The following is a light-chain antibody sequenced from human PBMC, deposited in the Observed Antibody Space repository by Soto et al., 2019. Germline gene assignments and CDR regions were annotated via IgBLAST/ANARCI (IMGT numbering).Light chain of an antibody. V-gene: IGLV4-69*01. J-gene: IGLJ2*01. Sequence: QLVLTQSPSASASLGASVKLTCTLSSGHSSYAIAWHQQQPEKGPRYLMKLNSDGSHSKGDGIPDRFSGSSSGAERYLTISGLQSEDEADYYCQTRGTGSQVFGGGTQLTVL. CDR1: SGHSSYA. CDR2: LNSDGSH. CDR3: QTRGTGSQV.